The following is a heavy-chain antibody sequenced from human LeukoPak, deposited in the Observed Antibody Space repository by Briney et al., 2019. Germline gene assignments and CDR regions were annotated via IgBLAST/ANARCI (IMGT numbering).Heavy chain of an antibody. CDR2: ISYDGSNK. V-gene: IGHV3-30*04. CDR1: GFTFSSYA. Sequence: KTGGSLRLSCAASGFTFSSYAMHWVRQAPGKGLEWVAVISYDGSNKYYADSVKGRFTISRDNSKNTLYLQMNSLRAEDTAVYYCATGAVAGTNLYFDYWGQGTLVTVSS. CDR3: ATGAVAGTNLYFDY. D-gene: IGHD6-19*01. J-gene: IGHJ4*02.